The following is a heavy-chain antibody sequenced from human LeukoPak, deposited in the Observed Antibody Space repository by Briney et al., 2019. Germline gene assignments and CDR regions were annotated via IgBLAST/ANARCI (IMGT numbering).Heavy chain of an antibody. CDR1: GFXFSSSA. V-gene: IGHV3-23*01. Sequence: GGSLRLSCAASGFXFSSSAMSWVRQAPGKGLEWVSTITGDGDATDYAASVKGRFTVSRDNSKNTLYLQMNSLRAEDTAVYYCAKAGTPGIPFDYWGQGTLVTVSS. D-gene: IGHD3-10*01. CDR2: ITGDGDAT. J-gene: IGHJ4*02. CDR3: AKAGTPGIPFDY.